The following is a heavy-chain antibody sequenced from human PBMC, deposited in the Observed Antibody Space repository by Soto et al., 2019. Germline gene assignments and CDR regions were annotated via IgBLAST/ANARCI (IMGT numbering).Heavy chain of an antibody. Sequence: GGSLRLSCAASGFTFDDYAMHWVRQAPGKGLEWVSGTSWNSGSIGYADSVKGRFTISRDNAKNSLYLQMNSLRAEDTALYYCAKDYGELYYYMDVWGKGTTVTVSS. J-gene: IGHJ6*03. V-gene: IGHV3-9*01. CDR2: TSWNSGSI. CDR1: GFTFDDYA. D-gene: IGHD3-10*01. CDR3: AKDYGELYYYMDV.